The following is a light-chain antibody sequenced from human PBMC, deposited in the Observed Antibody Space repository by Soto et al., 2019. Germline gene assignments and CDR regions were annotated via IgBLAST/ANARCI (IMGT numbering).Light chain of an antibody. CDR3: LQYNDWPPKQYT. Sequence: EIVMTQCPATLSVSPGERVTLSCRASQSVSSDLAWYQYKPGQAPRLLIYGASTRATGTPARFSGSGSGTEFSLSISSLQSEDFAVYYCLQYNDWPPKQYTFGQGTKLEIK. J-gene: IGKJ2*01. V-gene: IGKV3-15*01. CDR2: GAS. CDR1: QSVSSD.